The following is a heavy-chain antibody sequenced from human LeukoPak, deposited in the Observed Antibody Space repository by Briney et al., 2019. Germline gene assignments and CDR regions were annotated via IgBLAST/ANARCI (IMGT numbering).Heavy chain of an antibody. CDR2: IYYSGST. J-gene: IGHJ4*02. CDR1: GGSIRSCY. CDR3: ARIGHEDYYFDY. Sequence: SETLSLICTVSGGSIRSCYWRWVPQPPGKGLEWIVYIYYSGSTNYNPSLKSRVTISVDTSKNQFTLKLSSVTAADTAVYYCARIGHEDYYFDYEGQGNLVTVSS. V-gene: IGHV4-59*01.